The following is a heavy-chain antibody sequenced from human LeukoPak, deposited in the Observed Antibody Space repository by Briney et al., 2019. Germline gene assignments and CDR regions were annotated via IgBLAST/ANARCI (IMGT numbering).Heavy chain of an antibody. CDR2: IYTSGST. Sequence: PSETLSLTCTVSGGSISSYYWSWIRQPAGKGLEWIGRIYTSGSTNYNPSLKSRVTMSVDTSKNQFSLKLSSVTAADTAVYYCARDRPVGEARLYYYYYMDVWGKGTTVTVSS. CDR3: ARDRPVGEARLYYYYYMDV. D-gene: IGHD6-6*01. V-gene: IGHV4-4*07. J-gene: IGHJ6*03. CDR1: GGSISSYY.